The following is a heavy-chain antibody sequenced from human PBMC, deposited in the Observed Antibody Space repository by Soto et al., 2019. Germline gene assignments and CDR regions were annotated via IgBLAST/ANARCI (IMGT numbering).Heavy chain of an antibody. CDR1: GFTFSSYA. V-gene: IGHV3-30-3*01. CDR3: ASESGYDYLGTYYYCGMAV. Sequence: QVQLVESGGGVVQPGRSLRLSCAASGFTFSSYAMHWVRQAPGKGLEWLAVISYDGSNKYYADSVKGRFTISRYNSKNSLYLQMNSLRAEDTAVYYCASESGYDYLGTYYYCGMAVWGHGTTVTVSS. CDR2: ISYDGSNK. J-gene: IGHJ6*02. D-gene: IGHD5-12*01.